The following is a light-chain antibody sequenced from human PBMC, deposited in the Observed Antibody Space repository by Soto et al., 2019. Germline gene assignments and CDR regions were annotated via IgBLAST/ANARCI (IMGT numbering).Light chain of an antibody. CDR3: QLYGISPN. V-gene: IGKV3-20*01. J-gene: IGKJ5*01. Sequence: DIVLTQSPGSLCLSQGERATLPCKASQSRGSNFLACYQHKRGQAPRLLIYASTNRATGIPNWFSGSASGTVFPLTSNMQEHEYSAVYYCQLYGISPNFGQGTLLDI. CDR2: AST. CDR1: QSRGSNF.